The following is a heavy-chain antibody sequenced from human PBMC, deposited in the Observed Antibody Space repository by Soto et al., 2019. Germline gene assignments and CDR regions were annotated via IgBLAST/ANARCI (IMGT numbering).Heavy chain of an antibody. J-gene: IGHJ6*02. CDR2: LNSDGSST. Sequence: GGSLRLSCVASGFTFSSFWMNWVRQVPGKGLVWVSRLNSDGSSTNYADSVKGRFTISRDNAKNTLYLQMNSLRADDTAVYYCAREKGYSSGLSLDVWGLGTTVTVSS. CDR3: AREKGYSSGLSLDV. V-gene: IGHV3-74*01. D-gene: IGHD6-19*01. CDR1: GFTFSSFW.